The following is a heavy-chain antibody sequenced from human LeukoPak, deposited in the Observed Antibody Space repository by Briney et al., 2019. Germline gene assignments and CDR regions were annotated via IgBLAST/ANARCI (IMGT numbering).Heavy chain of an antibody. CDR2: ISWNSGSI. Sequence: GGSLRLSCAASGFTFDDYAMHWVRQAPGKGLEWVSGISWNSGSIGYADSVKGRFTISRDNAKNSLYLQMNSLRAEDTALYYCAKDIATVTTSIFDYWGQGTLVTV. D-gene: IGHD4-17*01. CDR3: AKDIATVTTSIFDY. J-gene: IGHJ4*02. CDR1: GFTFDDYA. V-gene: IGHV3-9*01.